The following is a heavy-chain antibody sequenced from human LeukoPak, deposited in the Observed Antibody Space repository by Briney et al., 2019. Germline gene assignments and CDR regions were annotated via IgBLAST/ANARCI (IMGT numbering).Heavy chain of an antibody. J-gene: IGHJ4*02. V-gene: IGHV3-7*01. CDR3: ARDFRFLDDY. D-gene: IGHD3-3*01. Sequence: GGSLRLSCAASGFTFSNYWMTWVRQAPGKGLEWVGNIKQDGSEKYYVDSVKGRFTISRDNAKNTLYLQMNSLRAEDTAVYYCARDFRFLDDYWGQGTLVTVSS. CDR1: GFTFSNYW. CDR2: IKQDGSEK.